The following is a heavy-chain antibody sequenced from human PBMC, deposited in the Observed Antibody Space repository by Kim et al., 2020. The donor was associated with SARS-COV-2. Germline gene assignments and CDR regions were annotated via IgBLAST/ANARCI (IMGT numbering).Heavy chain of an antibody. CDR1: GYTFTGYY. J-gene: IGHJ3*02. CDR2: INPNSGGT. CDR3: AMSSGYDSSGNAFDI. Sequence: ASVKVSCKDSGYTFTGYYMHWVRQAPGQGLEWMGWINPNSGGTNYAQKFQGRVTMTRDTSISTAYMELSRLRSDDTAVYYCAMSSGYDSSGNAFDIWGQGTMVTVSS. V-gene: IGHV1-2*02. D-gene: IGHD3-22*01.